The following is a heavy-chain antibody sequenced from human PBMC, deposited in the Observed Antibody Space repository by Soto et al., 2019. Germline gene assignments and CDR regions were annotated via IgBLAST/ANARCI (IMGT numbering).Heavy chain of an antibody. Sequence: QVTLKESGPVLVKPTETLTLTCTVSGFSLTNNKMGVSWIRQPPGKALEWLANIFSSDEKSYSTSLKRRVTISQDTSKSQVVLKVTNMAPVDTATYYCARISGGSPYYYAMDVWGQGTTVTVSS. D-gene: IGHD3-10*01. V-gene: IGHV2-26*01. CDR2: IFSSDEK. J-gene: IGHJ6*02. CDR3: ARISGGSPYYYAMDV. CDR1: GFSLTNNKMG.